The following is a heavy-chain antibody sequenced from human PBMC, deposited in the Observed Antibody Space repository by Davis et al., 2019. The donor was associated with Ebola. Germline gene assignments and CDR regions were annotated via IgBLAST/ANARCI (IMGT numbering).Heavy chain of an antibody. CDR1: GGSISSSNW. CDR2: IYHSGST. V-gene: IGHV4-4*02. J-gene: IGHJ6*02. Sequence: SETLSLTCAVSGGSISSSNWWPWVRQPPGKGPEWIGGIYHSGSTYYNPSLKSRVTISVEKSKNQFSLKLTSVTAADTAMYYCARDHGFTIFGYGMDVWGQGTTVTVSS. CDR3: ARDHGFTIFGYGMDV. D-gene: IGHD3-3*01.